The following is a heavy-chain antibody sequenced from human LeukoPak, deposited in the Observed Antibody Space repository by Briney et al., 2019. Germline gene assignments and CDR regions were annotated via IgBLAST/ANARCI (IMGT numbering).Heavy chain of an antibody. D-gene: IGHD2-15*01. CDR1: GYSISSGYY. V-gene: IGHV4-38-2*02. CDR3: ARVDGSCSGGSCPSGNWFDP. Sequence: SETLSLTCTVSGYSISSGYYWGWIRQPPGKGLEWIGSIYHSGSTFYNPSLKSRVTISLDTSKNPFSLNLSSVTAADTAVYYCARVDGSCSGGSCPSGNWFDPWGQGTLVTVSS. CDR2: IYHSGST. J-gene: IGHJ5*02.